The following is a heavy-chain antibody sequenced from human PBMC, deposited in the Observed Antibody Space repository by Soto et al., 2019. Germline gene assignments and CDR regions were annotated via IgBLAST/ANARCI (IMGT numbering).Heavy chain of an antibody. D-gene: IGHD2-21*02. CDR2: ISGSGGST. V-gene: IGHV3-23*01. J-gene: IGHJ5*02. CDR1: GFTFSSYA. CDR3: AKDTYCGGDCYRNNWFDP. Sequence: GFLRLSCAASGFTFSSYAMSWVRQAPGKGLEWVSAISGSGGSTYYADSVKGRFTISRDNSKNTLYLQMNSLRAEDTAVYYCAKDTYCGGDCYRNNWFDPWGQGTLVTASS.